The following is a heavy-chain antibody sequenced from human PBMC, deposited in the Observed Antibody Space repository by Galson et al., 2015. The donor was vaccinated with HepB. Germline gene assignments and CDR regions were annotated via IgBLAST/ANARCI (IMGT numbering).Heavy chain of an antibody. V-gene: IGHV3-23*01. CDR2: ISGSGGSR. CDR3: ARNGSFFLRYYFDF. D-gene: IGHD5-12*01. J-gene: IGHJ4*02. CDR1: GFIFSSYA. Sequence: SLRLSCAASGFIFSSYAMSWVRQAPGKGLEWVSGISGSGGSRDYADSVRGRFTISRDNSKNTLFLQMNSLRAEDTAVYYCARNGSFFLRYYFDFWGQGTLVTVSS.